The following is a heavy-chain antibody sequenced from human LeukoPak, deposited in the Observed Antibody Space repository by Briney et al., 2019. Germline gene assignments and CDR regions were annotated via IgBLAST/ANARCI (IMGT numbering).Heavy chain of an antibody. CDR1: GGSFSGYY. CDR2: INHSGST. D-gene: IGHD2-2*01. V-gene: IGHV4-34*01. Sequence: SETLSLTCAVYGGSFSGYYWSWIRQPPGKGLEWIGEINHSGSTNYNPSLKSRVTISVDTSKNQFSLKLSSVTAADTAVYYCARGDIVVVPAAIGDNWFDPWGQGTLVTVSS. CDR3: ARGDIVVVPAAIGDNWFDP. J-gene: IGHJ5*02.